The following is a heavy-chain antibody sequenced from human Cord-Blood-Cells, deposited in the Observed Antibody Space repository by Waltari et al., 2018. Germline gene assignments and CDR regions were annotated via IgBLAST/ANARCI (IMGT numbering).Heavy chain of an antibody. CDR1: GYTITGYY. J-gene: IGHJ2*01. CDR2: INPNSGGS. V-gene: IGHV1-2*02. D-gene: IGHD3-9*01. CDR3: ARDFGWGSFWYFDL. Sequence: QVQLVQSGAAGKKPRPSVKVSWQAAGYTITGYYIPWGREAPGHGLEWMGWINPNSGGSNYAQKFQGRVTMTRDTSISTAYMELSRLRSDDTAVYYCARDFGWGSFWYFDLWGRGTLVTVSS.